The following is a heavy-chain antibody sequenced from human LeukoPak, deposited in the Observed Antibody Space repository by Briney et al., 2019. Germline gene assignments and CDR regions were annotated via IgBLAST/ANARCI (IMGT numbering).Heavy chain of an antibody. CDR1: GYTLTELS. CDR3: ATVWFGEAYFDY. V-gene: IGHV1-24*01. Sequence: ASVKVSCKVSGYTLTELSMHWVRQAPGKGLEWMGGFDPEDGETIYAQKFQGRVTMTEDTTTDTAYMELSSLRSEDTAVYYCATVWFGEAYFDYWGQGTPVTVSS. J-gene: IGHJ4*02. D-gene: IGHD3-10*01. CDR2: FDPEDGET.